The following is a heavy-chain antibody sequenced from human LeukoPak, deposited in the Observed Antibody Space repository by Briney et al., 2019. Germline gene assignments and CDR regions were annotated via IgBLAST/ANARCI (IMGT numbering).Heavy chain of an antibody. CDR3: ARDRGPEDWKYYGSGSYYNGLDY. CDR1: GGSISCYY. D-gene: IGHD3-10*01. V-gene: IGHV4-59*01. CDR2: IYYSGST. Sequence: SETLSLTCTVSGGSISCYYWSWIRQPPGKGLEWTGYIYYSGSTNYNPSLKSRVTISVDTSKNQFSLKLSSVTAADTAVYYCARDRGPEDWKYYGSGSYYNGLDYWGQGTLVTVSS. J-gene: IGHJ4*02.